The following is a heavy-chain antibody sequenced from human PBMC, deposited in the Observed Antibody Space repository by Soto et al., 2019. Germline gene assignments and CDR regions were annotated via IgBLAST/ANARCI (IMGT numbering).Heavy chain of an antibody. CDR1: GYTFTSYD. CDR2: ISAYNGNT. CDR3: ARMGGSIAVAGYFDY. D-gene: IGHD6-19*01. Sequence: ASVKVSCKASGYTFTSYDINWVRQATGQGLEWMGWISAYNGNTNYAQKLQGRVTMTTDTSTSTAYMELRSLRSDDTAVYYCARMGGSIAVAGYFDYWGQGTLVTVSS. V-gene: IGHV1-18*01. J-gene: IGHJ4*02.